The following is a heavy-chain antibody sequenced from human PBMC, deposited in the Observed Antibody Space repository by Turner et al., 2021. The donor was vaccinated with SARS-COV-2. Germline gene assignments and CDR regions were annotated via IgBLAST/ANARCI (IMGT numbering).Heavy chain of an antibody. D-gene: IGHD5-12*01. J-gene: IGHJ4*02. Sequence: QVQLVPSGAEVKKPGASVTVSCKASGYTFAGYYIHWVRKDPGQVLKWMGWFNPNSGGTIYAQRFQGRVTMTGDTSISTAYMGLSTLRSDDTAVYYCARSVSWLQSLTVDYWGQGTLVTVSS. CDR2: FNPNSGGT. CDR1: GYTFAGYY. CDR3: ARSVSWLQSLTVDY. V-gene: IGHV1-2*02.